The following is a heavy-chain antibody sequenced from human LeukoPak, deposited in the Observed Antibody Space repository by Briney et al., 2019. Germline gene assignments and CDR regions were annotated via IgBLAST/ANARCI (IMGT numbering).Heavy chain of an antibody. J-gene: IGHJ5*02. CDR2: TYTSGST. Sequence: SETLSLTCTVSGSSISSYYWSWIRQPAGKGLEWIGRTYTSGSTTYNPSLKSRVTMSVDTSKNQFSLKLSSVTAADTAVYYCARDSGTTGEVKFDPWGQGTLVTVSS. V-gene: IGHV4-4*07. D-gene: IGHD3-10*01. CDR1: GSSISSYY. CDR3: ARDSGTTGEVKFDP.